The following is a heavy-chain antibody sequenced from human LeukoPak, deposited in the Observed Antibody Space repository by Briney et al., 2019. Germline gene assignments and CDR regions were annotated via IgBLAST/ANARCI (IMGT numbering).Heavy chain of an antibody. D-gene: IGHD3-22*01. V-gene: IGHV3-66*01. CDR3: ARTPHYDSTYFDY. Sequence: GGSLRLSCAASGFTVSTNDMTWVRQAPGKGLEWVSVIYPDGRTYYADSVRGRLTISRDNSKNTLYLQMNSLRAEDTAVYYCARTPHYDSTYFDYWGQGTLVIVSS. J-gene: IGHJ4*02. CDR2: IYPDGRT. CDR1: GFTVSTND.